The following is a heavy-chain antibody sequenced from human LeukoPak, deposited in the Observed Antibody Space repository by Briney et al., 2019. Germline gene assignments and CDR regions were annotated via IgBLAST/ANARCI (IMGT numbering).Heavy chain of an antibody. D-gene: IGHD4-23*01. CDR1: GYTFTSYA. CDR3: ARDNSVEDTAWWFDP. Sequence: GASVKVSCKASGYTFTSYAMHWVRQAPGQRLEWMGWINAGNGNTKYSQEFQGRVTMTTDTSTSTAYMELRSLRSEDTAVYYCARDNSVEDTAWWFDPWGQGTLVTVSS. J-gene: IGHJ5*02. V-gene: IGHV1-3*03. CDR2: INAGNGNT.